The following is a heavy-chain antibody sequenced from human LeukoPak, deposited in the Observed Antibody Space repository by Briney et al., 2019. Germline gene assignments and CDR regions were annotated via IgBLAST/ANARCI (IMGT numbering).Heavy chain of an antibody. D-gene: IGHD3-9*01. J-gene: IGHJ4*02. CDR2: IRGSGSII. CDR3: ARDLLTGYSIDY. CDR1: GFTFSSYE. Sequence: PGGSLRLSCAASGFTFSSYEMNWVRQAPGKGLEWVSYIRGSGSIIYYADSVKGRFTISRDNAKNSLYLQMNSLRAEDTAVYYCARDLLTGYSIDYWGQGTLVTVSS. V-gene: IGHV3-48*03.